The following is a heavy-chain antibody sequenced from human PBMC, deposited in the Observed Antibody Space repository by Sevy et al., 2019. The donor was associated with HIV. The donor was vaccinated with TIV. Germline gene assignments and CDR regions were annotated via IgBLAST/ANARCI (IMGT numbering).Heavy chain of an antibody. CDR1: GFTFSSYE. D-gene: IGHD4-17*01. CDR3: ARDLPPSATTVPYFDY. CDR2: ISNSGSTI. Sequence: GGSLRLSCTASGFTFSSYEMNWVRQAPGKGLEWVSYISNSGSTIHYSDSVKGRLTISRDNAKNSLYLQMNSLRAEDTAVYYCARDLPPSATTVPYFDYWGRGTLVTVSS. V-gene: IGHV3-48*03. J-gene: IGHJ4*02.